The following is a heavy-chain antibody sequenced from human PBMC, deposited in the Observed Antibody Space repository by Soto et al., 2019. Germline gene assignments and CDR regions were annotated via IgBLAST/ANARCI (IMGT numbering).Heavy chain of an antibody. D-gene: IGHD1-26*01. CDR1: GGSISSSY. J-gene: IGHJ6*02. V-gene: IGHV4-59*01. CDR2: IYNSEST. Sequence: QVQLQESGPGLVRPSETLSLTCTVSGGSISSSYWSWIRQPPGKGLEWIGDIYNSESTSYSPSLKSRGPISLETSKTQYSLKVKSVTAADTAVYYCARRRPGGSYGLDVWGQGTTVTVSS. CDR3: ARRRPGGSYGLDV.